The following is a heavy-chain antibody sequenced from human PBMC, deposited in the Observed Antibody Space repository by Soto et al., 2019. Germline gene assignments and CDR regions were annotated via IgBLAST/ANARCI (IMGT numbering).Heavy chain of an antibody. Sequence: EVQLLESGGGLVQPGGSLRLSCAASGFTFGSYAMSWVRQAPGKGLEWVSAISGSGGTTYYADSVKGRFTFSRDNSKNTLYLQMNSLRAEDTAVYYCAKIANGWFSAFDIWGQGTMVTLSS. D-gene: IGHD6-19*01. CDR2: ISGSGGTT. CDR3: AKIANGWFSAFDI. CDR1: GFTFGSYA. J-gene: IGHJ3*02. V-gene: IGHV3-23*01.